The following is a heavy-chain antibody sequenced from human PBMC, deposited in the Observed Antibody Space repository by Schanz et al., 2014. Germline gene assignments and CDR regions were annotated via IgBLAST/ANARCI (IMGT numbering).Heavy chain of an antibody. CDR2: VRNRRNSDII. D-gene: IGHD3-22*01. J-gene: IGHJ4*02. Sequence: EVQLVESGGGLVQPGGSLRLSCAVSGFTVSDHYMDWVRQAPGKGLEWLGRVRNRRNSDIIEYAASVEGRFTISRXXYSSCLSFESXXXXXXXPAVYYCFSMHYGNSVYWGQGTLVTVSS. CDR1: GFTVSDHY. V-gene: IGHV3-72*01. CDR3: FSMHYGNSVY.